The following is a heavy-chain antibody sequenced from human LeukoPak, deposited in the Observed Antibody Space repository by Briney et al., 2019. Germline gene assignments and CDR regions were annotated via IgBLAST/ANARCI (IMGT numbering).Heavy chain of an antibody. CDR1: AYDFTGYH. CDR3: ARDLGSSSFPEDY. D-gene: IGHD6-6*01. V-gene: IGHV1-46*01. J-gene: IGHJ4*02. Sequence: ASVKVSCKVVAYDFTGYHIHWVRQAPGQGLEWMGIINPSGGSTSYAQKFQGRVTMTRDTSTSTVYMELSSLRSEDTAVYYCARDLGSSSFPEDYWGQGTLVTVSS. CDR2: INPSGGST.